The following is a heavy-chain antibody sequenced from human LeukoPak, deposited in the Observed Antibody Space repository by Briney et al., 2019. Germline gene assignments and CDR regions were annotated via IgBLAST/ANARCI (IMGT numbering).Heavy chain of an antibody. CDR2: INPNSGGT. V-gene: IGHV1-2*02. Sequence: ASVKVSCKASGYTFNGYYMHWVRQAPGQGLEWMGWINPNSGGTNYAQKFQGRVTMTRDTSISTAYMELSRLRSDDTAVYYCARGMEPYYYMDVWGKGTTVTVSS. CDR1: GYTFNGYY. CDR3: ARGMEPYYYMDV. J-gene: IGHJ6*03. D-gene: IGHD1-26*01.